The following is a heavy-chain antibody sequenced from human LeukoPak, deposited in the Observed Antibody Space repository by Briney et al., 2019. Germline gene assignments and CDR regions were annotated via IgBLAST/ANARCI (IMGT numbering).Heavy chain of an antibody. D-gene: IGHD3-22*01. CDR3: AKDPTHYRVWDYYETIGLSY. CDR2: IYTGGNT. V-gene: IGHV3-53*01. Sequence: PGGSLRLSCAATGFSVSSNYMTWVRQAPGRGLEWVSVIYTGGNTYYADSVKGRFTISRDNAKNTLYLQMNSLRAEDTAVYYCAKDPTHYRVWDYYETIGLSYWGQGTLVTVSS. J-gene: IGHJ4*02. CDR1: GFSVSSNY.